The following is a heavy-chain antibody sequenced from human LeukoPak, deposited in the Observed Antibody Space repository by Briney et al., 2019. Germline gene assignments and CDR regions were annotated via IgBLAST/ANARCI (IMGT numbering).Heavy chain of an antibody. Sequence: PGGSLRLSCAASGFTLSNYWMHWVRQAPGKGLVWVSHINTDGTTTNYADSVKGRFTISRDTAKNTLYLQMNSLRAEDTAVCYCARFGWVPPAHFDYWGQGALVTVSS. CDR1: GFTLSNYW. D-gene: IGHD3-10*01. V-gene: IGHV3-74*01. CDR3: ARFGWVPPAHFDY. CDR2: INTDGTTT. J-gene: IGHJ4*02.